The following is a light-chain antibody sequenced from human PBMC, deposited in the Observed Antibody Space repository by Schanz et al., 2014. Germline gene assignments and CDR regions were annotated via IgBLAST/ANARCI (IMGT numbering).Light chain of an antibody. Sequence: QSVLAQPPSASSPPFPLLSLSFSGGRSNIGSNSVNWYQQLPGTAPKLLIYSNDRRPSGVPDRVSGSKSGTSASLAISGLRSEDEADYYCAAWDDSLNGWVFGGGTKLTVL. CDR3: AAWDDSLNGWV. CDR1: RSNIGSNS. J-gene: IGLJ3*02. V-gene: IGLV1-44*01. CDR2: SND.